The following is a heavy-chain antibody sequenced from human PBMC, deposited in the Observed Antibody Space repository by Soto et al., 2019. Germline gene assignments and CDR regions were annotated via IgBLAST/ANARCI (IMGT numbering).Heavy chain of an antibody. CDR2: ISYDGSNK. Sequence: QVQLVESGGGVVQPGRSLRLSCAASGFTFSSYAMHWVRQAPGKGLEWVAVISYDGSNKYYADSVKGRFTISRDNSKNTLYLQMNSLRAEDTAVYYCARVIVPDATYYYYGMYVWGQGTTVTVSS. CDR3: ARVIVPDATYYYYGMYV. CDR1: GFTFSSYA. V-gene: IGHV3-30-3*01. D-gene: IGHD2-2*01. J-gene: IGHJ6*02.